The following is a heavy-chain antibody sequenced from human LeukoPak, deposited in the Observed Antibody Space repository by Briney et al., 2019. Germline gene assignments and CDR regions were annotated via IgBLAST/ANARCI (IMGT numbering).Heavy chain of an antibody. D-gene: IGHD1/OR15-1a*01. V-gene: IGHV3-48*01. CDR1: GFTFNTYT. Sequence: GGSLRLSCAASGFTFNTYTMNWVRQAPGKGLEWVSYISGSSGIIDYADSVRGRFTISRDNAMNSLYLQMNSLRAEDTAVYYCARDPRNKGLDPWGQGTLVTVSS. J-gene: IGHJ5*02. CDR3: ARDPRNKGLDP. CDR2: ISGSSGII.